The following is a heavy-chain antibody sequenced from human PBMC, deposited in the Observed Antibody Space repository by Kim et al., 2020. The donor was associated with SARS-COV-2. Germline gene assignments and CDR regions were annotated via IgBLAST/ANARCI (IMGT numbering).Heavy chain of an antibody. J-gene: IGHJ4*02. Sequence: SKAYGGTTKHAASEKCRFPISRDDYKGIAYLQMNSLKTEDTAVYYCTTTDYWGQGTLVTVSS. V-gene: IGHV3-49*02. CDR3: TTTDY. CDR2: SKAYGGTT.